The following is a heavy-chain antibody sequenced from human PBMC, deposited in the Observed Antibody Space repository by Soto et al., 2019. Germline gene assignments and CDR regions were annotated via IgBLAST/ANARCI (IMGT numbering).Heavy chain of an antibody. CDR1: GFPFGGHW. CDR2: MNPNGTFA. J-gene: IGHJ4*02. D-gene: IGHD3-10*01. CDR3: ARDSGWPILNFDN. Sequence: GGFLRLSCAASGFPFGGHWMYWVRQSPGKGLVWVSRMNPNGTFASYADSVKGRFFTSRDNAKNTLYLQMNSLRDEDTAVYYCARDSGWPILNFDNWGQGTPVTVSS. V-gene: IGHV3-74*01.